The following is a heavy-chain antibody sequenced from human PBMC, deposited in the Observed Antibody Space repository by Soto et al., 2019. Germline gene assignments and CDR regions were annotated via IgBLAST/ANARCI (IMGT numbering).Heavy chain of an antibody. Sequence: SETLSLTCGVSGLSISSNNYWAWIRQSPGKGLEWIGSRSQSGRTYYNPSLNSRVSISVDTSKNQFSLRLTSVTAADTADYYCARDLNIVWFFTWGQGALVTVSS. V-gene: IGHV4-38-2*02. CDR2: RSQSGRT. CDR1: GLSISSNNY. D-gene: IGHD3-16*02. J-gene: IGHJ5*02. CDR3: ARDLNIVWFFT.